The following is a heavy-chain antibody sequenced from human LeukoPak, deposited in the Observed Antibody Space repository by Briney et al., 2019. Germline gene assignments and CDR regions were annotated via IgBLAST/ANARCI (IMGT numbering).Heavy chain of an antibody. CDR1: GFTFSSYG. D-gene: IGHD2-2*01. V-gene: IGHV3-30*02. CDR2: IRYDGSNK. J-gene: IGHJ4*02. CDR3: AKDDLRYCSSTSCRRLDY. Sequence: PGGSLRLSCAASGFTFSSYGMHWVRQAPGKGLEWVAFIRYDGSNKYYADSVKGRFTISRDNSKNTLYLQMNNLRAEDTAVYYCAKDDLRYCSSTSCRRLDYWGQGTLVTVSS.